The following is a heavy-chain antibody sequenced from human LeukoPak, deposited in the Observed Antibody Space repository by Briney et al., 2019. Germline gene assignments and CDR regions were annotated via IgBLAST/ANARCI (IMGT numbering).Heavy chain of an antibody. Sequence: SETLSLTCPVSGASISSSYWSWIRQPPGKGLEWIGYIDHSGSSDYNPSLKSRVTMSVDTSKSQFSLKVSSVTAADTAVYYCARGRNCFDPWGQGTPVTVSS. CDR1: GASISSSY. CDR2: IDHSGSS. J-gene: IGHJ5*02. CDR3: ARGRNCFDP. V-gene: IGHV4-59*01. D-gene: IGHD2-21*01.